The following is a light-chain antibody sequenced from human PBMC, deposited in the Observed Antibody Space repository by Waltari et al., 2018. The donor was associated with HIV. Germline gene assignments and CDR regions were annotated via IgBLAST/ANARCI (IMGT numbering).Light chain of an antibody. CDR3: QTWGNGPKM. CDR1: SGHSRYD. J-gene: IGLJ3*02. CDR2: VNSDGSH. V-gene: IGLV4-69*01. Sequence: QLVLTQSPSASASLGASVKLTCTLSSGHSRYDIAWHQQQADKGPRYLMRVNSDGSHSKADGIPDRFSGSSSGAERYLTISSLQSDDEAEYHCQTWGNGPKMFGGGTKLTVV.